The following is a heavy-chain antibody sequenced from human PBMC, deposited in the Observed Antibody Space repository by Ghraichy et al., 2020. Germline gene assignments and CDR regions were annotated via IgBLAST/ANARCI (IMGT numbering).Heavy chain of an antibody. Sequence: SGPTLVKPTQTLTLTCTFSGFSLSTSGMCVSWIRQPPGKALEWLARIDWDDDKYYSTSLKTRLTISKDTSKNQVVLTMTNMDPVDTATYYCARMNCGNSPDYFDYWGQGTLVTVSS. J-gene: IGHJ4*02. D-gene: IGHD4-23*01. CDR3: ARMNCGNSPDYFDY. CDR2: IDWDDDK. CDR1: GFSLSTSGMC. V-gene: IGHV2-70*11.